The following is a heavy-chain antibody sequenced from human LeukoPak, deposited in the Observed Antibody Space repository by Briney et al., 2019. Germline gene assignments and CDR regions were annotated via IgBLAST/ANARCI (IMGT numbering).Heavy chain of an antibody. CDR3: ARDGGIVATTFDY. V-gene: IGHV1-2*02. CDR2: INPNSGGT. D-gene: IGHD5-12*01. J-gene: IGHJ4*02. Sequence: ASVKVSCKASGYTFTGYYMHWVRQAPGQGLEWMGWINPNSGGTNYAQKFQGRVTMTRDTSISTAYMELSRLRSDDTAVYYCARDGGIVATTFDYWGQGTLVTVSS. CDR1: GYTFTGYY.